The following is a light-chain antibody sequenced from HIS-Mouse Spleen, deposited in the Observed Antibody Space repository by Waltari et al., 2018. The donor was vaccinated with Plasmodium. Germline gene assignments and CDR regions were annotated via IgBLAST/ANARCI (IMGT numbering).Light chain of an antibody. V-gene: IGKV3-15*01. CDR2: GAS. CDR1: PSVSSN. J-gene: IGKJ2*01. Sequence: EIVMTQSPATLSVSPGERATLSCRASPSVSSNFAWYQQKPGQAPRPLIYGASTRATGIPARFSGSGSGTEFTRTISSMQSEDFAVYYCQQYNNWPPYTFGQGTKLEIK. CDR3: QQYNNWPPYT.